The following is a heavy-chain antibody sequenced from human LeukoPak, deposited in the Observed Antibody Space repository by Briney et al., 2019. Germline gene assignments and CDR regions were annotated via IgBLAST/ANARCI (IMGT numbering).Heavy chain of an antibody. CDR1: EFTFASYW. V-gene: IGHV4-34*01. D-gene: IGHD2-2*01. CDR2: INHSGST. Sequence: GSLRLSCAASEFTFASYWMSWIRQPPGKGLEWIGEINHSGSTNYNPSLKSRVTISVDTSKNQFSLKLSSVTAADTAVYYCARGVVPAAIRRRGGWFDPWGQGTLVTVSS. J-gene: IGHJ5*02. CDR3: ARGVVPAAIRRRGGWFDP.